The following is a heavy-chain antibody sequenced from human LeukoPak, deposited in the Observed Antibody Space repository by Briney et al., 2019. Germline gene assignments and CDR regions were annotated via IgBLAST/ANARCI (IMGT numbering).Heavy chain of an antibody. CDR2: ISSSSNYI. Sequence: GGSLRLSCAASGFTFSSYAMSWVRQAPGKGLEWVSGISSSSNYIYYADSVKGRFTISRDNSKNTLYLQMNSLRAEDTAVYYCARNIPVTRWGYWGQGTLVTVSS. J-gene: IGHJ4*02. CDR3: ARNIPVTRWGY. V-gene: IGHV3-23*01. D-gene: IGHD2-21*01. CDR1: GFTFSSYA.